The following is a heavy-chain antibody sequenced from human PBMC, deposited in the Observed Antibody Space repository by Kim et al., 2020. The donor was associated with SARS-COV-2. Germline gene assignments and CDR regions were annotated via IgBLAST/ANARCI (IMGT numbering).Heavy chain of an antibody. D-gene: IGHD2-2*03. J-gene: IGHJ6*02. CDR3: ARDGYSSSLAYYGMNV. CDR2: ISGSGGST. Sequence: GGSLRLSCAASGFTFSSQAMNWVRQAPGKGLEWVSAISGSGGSTYYADSVKGRFTISRDNSKNTLYLQVTSLRAEDTAVYYCARDGYSSSLAYYGMNVWGQGTTVTVSS. CDR1: GFTFSSQA. V-gene: IGHV3-23*01.